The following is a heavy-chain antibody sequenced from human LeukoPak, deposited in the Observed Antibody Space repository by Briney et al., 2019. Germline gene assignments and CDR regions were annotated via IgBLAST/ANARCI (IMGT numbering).Heavy chain of an antibody. CDR2: IYYSGST. V-gene: IGHV4-31*03. CDR3: AMITMVRGVGFWLDP. J-gene: IGHJ5*02. CDR1: GGSISSGGYY. Sequence: PSQTLSLTCTVSGGSISSGGYYWSWIRQHPGKGLEWIGYIYYSGSTYYNPSLKSRVTISVDTSKNQFSLKLSSVTAADTAVYYCAMITMVRGVGFWLDPWGQGTLVTVSS. D-gene: IGHD3-10*01.